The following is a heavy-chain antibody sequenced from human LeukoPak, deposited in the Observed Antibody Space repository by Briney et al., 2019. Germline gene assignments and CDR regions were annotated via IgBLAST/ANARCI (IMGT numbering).Heavy chain of an antibody. CDR1: GFTFSSYG. Sequence: PGRSLRLSCAASGFTFSSYGMHWVRQAPGKGLEWVAVISYDGSNKYYADSVKGRFTISRDNSKSTLYLQMNSLRAEDTAVYYCATSTVTASNYYYYYGMDVWGQGTTVTVSS. J-gene: IGHJ6*02. CDR3: ATSTVTASNYYYYYGMDV. CDR2: ISYDGSNK. V-gene: IGHV3-30*03. D-gene: IGHD4-17*01.